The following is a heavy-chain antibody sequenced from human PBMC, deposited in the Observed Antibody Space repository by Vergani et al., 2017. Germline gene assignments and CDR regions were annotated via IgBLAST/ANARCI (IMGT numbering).Heavy chain of an antibody. CDR2: IIPILGIA. CDR3: AXAAAGNYYYNGMDV. CDR1: GGTFSSYT. V-gene: IGHV1-69*02. Sequence: QVQLVQSGAEVKKPGSSVKVSCKASGGTFSSYTISWVRQAPGQGLEWMGRIIPILGIANYAQKFQGRVTITADKSTSTAYMELSSLRSEDTAGYYCAXAAAGNYYYNGMDVWGQGTTVTVSS. D-gene: IGHD6-13*01. J-gene: IGHJ6*02.